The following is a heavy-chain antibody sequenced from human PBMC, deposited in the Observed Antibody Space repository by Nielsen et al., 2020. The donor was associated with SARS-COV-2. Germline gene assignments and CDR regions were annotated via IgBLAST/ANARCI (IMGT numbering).Heavy chain of an antibody. V-gene: IGHV3-20*01. CDR3: ARVLFTIFPYGMDV. J-gene: IGHJ6*02. CDR1: RFTFDDYG. Sequence: GESLKISCAASRFTFDDYGMSWVRQAPGKGLEWVSGINWNGGSTGYADSVKGRFTISRDNAKNSLNSLRAEDTALYHCARVLFTIFPYGMDVWGQGTTVTVSS. D-gene: IGHD3-9*01. CDR2: INWNGGST.